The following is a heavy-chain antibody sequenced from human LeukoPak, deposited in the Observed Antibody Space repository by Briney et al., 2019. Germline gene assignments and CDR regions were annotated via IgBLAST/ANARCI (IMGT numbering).Heavy chain of an antibody. CDR1: GGTFSSYA. D-gene: IGHD4-17*01. V-gene: IGHV1-18*01. CDR2: ISAYNGNT. J-gene: IGHJ4*02. Sequence: ASVKVSCKASGGTFSSYAISWVRQAPGQGLEWMGWISAYNGNTNYAQKLQGRVTMTTDTSTSTAYMELRSLRSDDTAVYYCARDLGDYGDYGDFDYWGQGTLVTVSS. CDR3: ARDLGDYGDYGDFDY.